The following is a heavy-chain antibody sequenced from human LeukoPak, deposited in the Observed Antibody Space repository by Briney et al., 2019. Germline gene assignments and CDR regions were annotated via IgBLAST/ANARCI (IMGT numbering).Heavy chain of an antibody. J-gene: IGHJ4*02. CDR2: IYTSGST. CDR1: GGSISSGSYY. D-gene: IGHD3-10*01. V-gene: IGHV4-61*02. CDR3: ARGYGSGSYSLGY. Sequence: PSQTLSLTCTVSGGSISSGSYYWSWIRQPAGKGLEWIGRIYTSGSTNYNPSLKSRVTISVDTSKNQFSLKLSSVTAADTAVYYCARGYGSGSYSLGYWGQGTLVTVSS.